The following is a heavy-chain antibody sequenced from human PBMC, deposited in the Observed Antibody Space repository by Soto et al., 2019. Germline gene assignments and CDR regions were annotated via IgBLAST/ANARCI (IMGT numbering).Heavy chain of an antibody. CDR2: ISPYNDNT. CDR3: AREGYYSGSGSFSPPRYYGMDV. Sequence: QIQLVQSGAEVKKPGASVKVSCKASGYTFISYGISWVRQAPGQGLEWMGWISPYNDNTKYAQTLQGRVTLTTDTSTRKAYMELRTLRSDDTAVYYCAREGYYSGSGSFSPPRYYGMDVWGQGTTVTVSS. J-gene: IGHJ6*02. CDR1: GYTFISYG. V-gene: IGHV1-18*01. D-gene: IGHD3-10*01.